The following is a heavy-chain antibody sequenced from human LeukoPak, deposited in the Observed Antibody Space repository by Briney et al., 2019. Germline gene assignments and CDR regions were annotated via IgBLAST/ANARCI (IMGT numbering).Heavy chain of an antibody. CDR1: GFTFDDYA. CDR2: IRYDGSNK. J-gene: IGHJ4*02. CDR3: AKDSRSSWYGYYFDY. Sequence: PGGSLRLSCAASGFTFDDYAMHWVRQAPGKGLEWVAFIRYDGSNKYYADSAKGRFTISRDNSKNTLYLQMNSLRAEDTAVYYCAKDSRSSWYGYYFDYWGQGTLVTVSS. V-gene: IGHV3-30*02. D-gene: IGHD6-13*01.